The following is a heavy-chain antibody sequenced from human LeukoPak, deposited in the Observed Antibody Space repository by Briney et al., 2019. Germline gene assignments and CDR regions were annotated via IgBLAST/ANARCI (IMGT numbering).Heavy chain of an antibody. D-gene: IGHD6-19*01. V-gene: IGHV3-33*01. Sequence: GGSLRLSCAASGFTFGNFDMHWVRQAPGKGLEWVAIIWYDGSNKYYADSVKGRFTISRDNSKNTLYLQMNSLRAEDTAVYYCARGPVAGVYYFDYWGQGTLVTVSS. CDR2: IWYDGSNK. CDR3: ARGPVAGVYYFDY. J-gene: IGHJ4*02. CDR1: GFTFGNFD.